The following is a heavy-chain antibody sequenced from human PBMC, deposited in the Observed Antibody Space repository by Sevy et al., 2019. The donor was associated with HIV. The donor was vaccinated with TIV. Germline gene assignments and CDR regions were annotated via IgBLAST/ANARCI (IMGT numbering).Heavy chain of an antibody. D-gene: IGHD6-6*01. V-gene: IGHV3-48*01. CDR1: GFPLISYA. J-gene: IGHJ6*02. Sequence: GGPLRFSVAASGFPLISYAWNWFRKAPGKGREWVQYIGDISRAIYYADSVKARFTISRDNAKKSLYLQMNSLRAEETAVYYCARGLAALPGYYYGMDVWGQGTTVTVSS. CDR3: ARGLAALPGYYYGMDV. CDR2: IGDISRAI.